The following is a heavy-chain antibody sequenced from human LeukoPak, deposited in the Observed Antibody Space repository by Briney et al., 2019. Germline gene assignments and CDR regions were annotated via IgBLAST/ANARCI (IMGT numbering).Heavy chain of an antibody. CDR1: GFTFSSYG. CDR2: ISYDGNNK. D-gene: IGHD3-22*01. J-gene: IGHJ4*02. Sequence: GRSLRLSCAASGFTFSSYGTHWVRQAPGKGLEWVAVISYDGNNKYYADSVKGRFTISRDNSKNTLYLQMNSLRAEDTAVYYCARDLVGGWDDSSGYYYGYFDYWGQGTLVTVSS. CDR3: ARDLVGGWDDSSGYYYGYFDY. V-gene: IGHV3-30*03.